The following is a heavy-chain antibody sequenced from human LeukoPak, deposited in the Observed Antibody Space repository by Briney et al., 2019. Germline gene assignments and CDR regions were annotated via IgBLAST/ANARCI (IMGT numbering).Heavy chain of an antibody. CDR3: ARRPVARYYFDD. V-gene: IGHV4-39*01. D-gene: IGHD5-12*01. CDR2: IYYSGST. Sequence: SETLSLTCTVSGGSISSSIYYWGWIRQPPGKGLEWIGSIYYSGSTDYNPSLKSRVTISVDTSKNQFSLKLSSVTAADTAVYYCARRPVARYYFDDWGQGTLVTVFS. CDR1: GGSISSSIYY. J-gene: IGHJ4*02.